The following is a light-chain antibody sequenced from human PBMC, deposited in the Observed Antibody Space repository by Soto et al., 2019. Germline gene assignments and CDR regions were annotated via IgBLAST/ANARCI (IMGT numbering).Light chain of an antibody. CDR1: SSDVGTYKY. CDR3: SSYAGSNNLL. V-gene: IGLV2-8*01. CDR2: EVT. J-gene: IGLJ2*01. Sequence: QSALTQPPSASGSPGQSVTISCTGTSSDVGTYKYVSWYQKHPGKAPKLMIYEVTKRPSGVPDRFSGSKSGNTASLTVSGLQAEDEADYYCSSYAGSNNLLFGGGTKVTVL.